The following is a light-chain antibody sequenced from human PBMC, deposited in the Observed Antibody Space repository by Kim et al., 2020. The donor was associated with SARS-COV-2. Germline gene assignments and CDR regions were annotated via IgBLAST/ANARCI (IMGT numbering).Light chain of an antibody. V-gene: IGLV3-21*04. Sequence: SYELTQPPSVSVAPGKTARITRGGNNIGSKGVHWCQQKPDQAPVLVIFYDSDRPSGIPERFSGSKSGNTATLTINRVEAGDEADYFCQVWDVGHPV. J-gene: IGLJ7*01. CDR2: YDS. CDR3: QVWDVGHPV. CDR1: NIGSKG.